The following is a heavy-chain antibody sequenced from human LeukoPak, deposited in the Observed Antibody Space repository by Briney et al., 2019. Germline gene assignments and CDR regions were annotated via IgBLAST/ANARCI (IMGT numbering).Heavy chain of an antibody. V-gene: IGHV1-69*01. CDR1: GGTCSSYA. CDR2: IIPIFGTA. J-gene: IGHJ4*02. Sequence: SVKVSCKASGGTCSSYAISWVRQAPGQGLEWMGGIIPIFGTANYAQKFQGRVTITADESTSTAYMELSSLRSEDTAVYYCAVTPGIAVAGTDPLFDYWGQGTLVTVSS. D-gene: IGHD6-19*01. CDR3: AVTPGIAVAGTDPLFDY.